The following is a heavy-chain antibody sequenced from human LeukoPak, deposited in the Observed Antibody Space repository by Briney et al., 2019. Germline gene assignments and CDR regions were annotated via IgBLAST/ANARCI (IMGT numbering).Heavy chain of an antibody. CDR1: GFTFSNAW. V-gene: IGHV3-15*01. CDR2: IKSKTDGATI. Sequence: PGGSLRLSCAASGFTFSNAWMSWVRQAPGKGLEWVGRIKSKTDGATIDYTAPVKGRFTISRDDSKNTLYLQMNSLKTEDTAVYYCATGAAYCGGDCYSNFDYWGQGTLVTVSS. J-gene: IGHJ4*02. CDR3: ATGAAYCGGDCYSNFDY. D-gene: IGHD2-21*02.